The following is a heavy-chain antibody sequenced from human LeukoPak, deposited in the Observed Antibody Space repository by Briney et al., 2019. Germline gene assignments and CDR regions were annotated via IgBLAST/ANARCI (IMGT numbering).Heavy chain of an antibody. J-gene: IGHJ6*02. D-gene: IGHD3-22*01. CDR3: ARDRGDSSSDYYYGMDV. CDR2: IYYSGST. Sequence: SETLSLTCTVSGGSISSYYWSWIRQPPGKGLEWIGYIYYSGSTNYNPSLKSRVTISVDTSKNQFSLKLSSVTAADTAVYCCARDRGDSSSDYYYGMDVWGQGTTVTVSS. V-gene: IGHV4-59*01. CDR1: GGSISSYY.